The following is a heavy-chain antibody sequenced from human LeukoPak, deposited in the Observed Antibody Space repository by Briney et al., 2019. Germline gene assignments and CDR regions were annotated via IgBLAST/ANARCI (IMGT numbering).Heavy chain of an antibody. V-gene: IGHV3-33*01. CDR2: IWYDGSNK. Sequence: GGSLRLSCAASGFTFSSYGMHWVRQAPGKGLEWVAVIWYDGSNKYYADSVKGRFTISRDNAKNSLYLQMNSLRAEDTAVYYCARLRLTGTRVDYWGQGTLVTVSS. CDR1: GFTFSSYG. J-gene: IGHJ4*02. D-gene: IGHD1-20*01. CDR3: ARLRLTGTRVDY.